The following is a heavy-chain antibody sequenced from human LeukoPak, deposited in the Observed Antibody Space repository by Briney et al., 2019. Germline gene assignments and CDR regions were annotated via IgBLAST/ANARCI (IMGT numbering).Heavy chain of an antibody. J-gene: IGHJ4*02. Sequence: PGGSLRLSCAASGFTFSSYAMRWVRQAPGKGLEWVAVISYDGSNKYYADSVKGRFTISRDNSKNTLYLQMNSLRAEDTAVYYCARAGTYRQIDYWGQGTLVTVSS. V-gene: IGHV3-30*04. CDR1: GFTFSSYA. D-gene: IGHD6-13*01. CDR3: ARAGTYRQIDY. CDR2: ISYDGSNK.